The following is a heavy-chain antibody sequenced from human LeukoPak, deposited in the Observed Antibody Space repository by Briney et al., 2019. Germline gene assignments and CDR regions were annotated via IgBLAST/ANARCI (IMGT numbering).Heavy chain of an antibody. J-gene: IGHJ6*03. V-gene: IGHV3-21*01. CDR2: ITSSSTYI. D-gene: IGHD5-18*01. CDR3: ARSSDAAIVYNYMDV. CDR1: GFTFSSCT. Sequence: TGGSLRLSCAASGFTFSSCTMNWVRQAPGKGLEWVSSITSSSTYIYYADSVKGRFTISRDNAKNPLYLQMHSLRAEDTAVYYCARSSDAAIVYNYMDVWGKGTTVTV.